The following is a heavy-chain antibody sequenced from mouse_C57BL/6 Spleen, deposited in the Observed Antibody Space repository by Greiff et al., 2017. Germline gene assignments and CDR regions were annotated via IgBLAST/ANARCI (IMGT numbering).Heavy chain of an antibody. CDR3: ARKSDYAEAMDY. D-gene: IGHD2-13*01. Sequence: VMLVESGPGLVAPSQSLSITCTVSGFSLTSYAISWVRQPPGKGLELLGVIWTGGGTNYNSALKSRLSISKDNSKSQVFLKMNSLQTDDTARYYCARKSDYAEAMDYWGQGTSGTVSS. CDR2: IWTGGGT. V-gene: IGHV2-9-1*01. CDR1: GFSLTSYA. J-gene: IGHJ4*01.